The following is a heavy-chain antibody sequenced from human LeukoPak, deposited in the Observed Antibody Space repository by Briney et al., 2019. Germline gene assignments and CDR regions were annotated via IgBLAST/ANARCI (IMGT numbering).Heavy chain of an antibody. V-gene: IGHV3-23*01. D-gene: IGHD4-17*01. CDR2: ISASGGST. Sequence: PGGSLRLSCAAPGFTFSSSAMSWVRQAPGKGLEWVSDISASGGSTYYADSVKGRFTISRDNSKNTLYLQMNSLRAEDTAVYYCAKKETTVTTFFENWGQGTLVTVSS. CDR1: GFTFSSSA. CDR3: AKKETTVTTFFEN. J-gene: IGHJ4*02.